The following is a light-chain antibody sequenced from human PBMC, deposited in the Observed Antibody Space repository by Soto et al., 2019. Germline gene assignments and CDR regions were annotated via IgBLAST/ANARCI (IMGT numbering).Light chain of an antibody. CDR2: GAS. CDR3: QQYHHWPPKVT. CDR1: QSINTN. Sequence: DIGMTQSPATLSVSPGERATLSCRASQSINTNLAWYQQKPGQAPRLLSYGASTRATVIPARFSGSGSGTEVTLTISGLKADDFAVYYCQQYHHWPPKVTFGPGTRVDI. V-gene: IGKV3-15*01. J-gene: IGKJ3*01.